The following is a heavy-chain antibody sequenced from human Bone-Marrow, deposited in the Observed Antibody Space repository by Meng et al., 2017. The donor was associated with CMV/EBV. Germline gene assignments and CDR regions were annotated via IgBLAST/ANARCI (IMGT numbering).Heavy chain of an antibody. D-gene: IGHD3-3*01. V-gene: IGHV4-38-2*02. CDR2: IYHSGST. CDR3: ARDLLAAFGVVTLYYYYGMDV. CDR1: GYSISSGYY. J-gene: IGHJ6*02. Sequence: SETLSLTCTVSGYSISSGYYWGWIRQPPGKGLEWIGSIYHSGSTYYNPSLKSRVTISVDTSKNQFSLKLSSVTAADTAVYYCARDLLAAFGVVTLYYYYGMDVWGQGTTVTVSS.